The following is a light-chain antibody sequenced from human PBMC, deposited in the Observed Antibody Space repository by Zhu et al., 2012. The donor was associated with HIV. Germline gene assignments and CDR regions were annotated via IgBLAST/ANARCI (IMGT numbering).Light chain of an antibody. V-gene: IGKV3-20*01. CDR2: GAS. Sequence: EIVLTQSPDTLSLSPGDRATLACRASQSVSSNYLVWYQQKPGQAPRPLIYGASDRASGVPDRFSGSGSGTDFTLTISRLEPGGILQCYYCHQYDRSWTFGQGTKV. CDR3: HQYDRSWT. J-gene: IGKJ1*01. CDR1: QSVSSNY.